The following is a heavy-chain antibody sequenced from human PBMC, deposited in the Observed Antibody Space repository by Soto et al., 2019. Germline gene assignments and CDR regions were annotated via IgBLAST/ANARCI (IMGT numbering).Heavy chain of an antibody. D-gene: IGHD1-26*01. CDR1: GDSITSGDSY. J-gene: IGHJ5*02. CDR2: IYYAGTT. CDR3: ATQEVGGSYVYTFDP. V-gene: IGHV4-30-4*01. Sequence: PSENLSLTCTVSGDSITSGDSYWSWIRQPPGKGLEWIGYIYYAGTTSYNPSLKSRVTISLETSKSQFSLRLSSVTAADTAVYYCATQEVGGSYVYTFDPWGQGTLVTVS.